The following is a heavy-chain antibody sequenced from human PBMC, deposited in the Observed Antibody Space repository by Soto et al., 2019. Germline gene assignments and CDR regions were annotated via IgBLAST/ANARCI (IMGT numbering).Heavy chain of an antibody. Sequence: EVQLVESGGGLVQPGGSLRLSCAASGFTVSSNYMSWVRQAPGKGLEWVSVIYSGGSTYYADSVKGRFTISRDNSKNTLYLQMNSLRAEDPAVYYCARRITPSPGMDVWGQGTTVTVSS. CDR3: ARRITPSPGMDV. CDR2: IYSGGST. J-gene: IGHJ6*02. D-gene: IGHD3-10*01. V-gene: IGHV3-66*04. CDR1: GFTVSSNY.